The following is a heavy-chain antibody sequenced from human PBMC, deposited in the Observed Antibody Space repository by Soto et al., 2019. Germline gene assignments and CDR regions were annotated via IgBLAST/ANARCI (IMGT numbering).Heavy chain of an antibody. Sequence: LRLSCAASGFTFSSYAMSWVRQAPGKGLVWVSAISGSGGSTYYADSVKGRFTISRDNSKNTLYLQMNSLRAEDTAVYYCAKAFEQWLEDQYFQHWGQGTLVTVSS. CDR1: GFTFSSYA. D-gene: IGHD6-19*01. CDR2: ISGSGGST. J-gene: IGHJ1*01. V-gene: IGHV3-23*01. CDR3: AKAFEQWLEDQYFQH.